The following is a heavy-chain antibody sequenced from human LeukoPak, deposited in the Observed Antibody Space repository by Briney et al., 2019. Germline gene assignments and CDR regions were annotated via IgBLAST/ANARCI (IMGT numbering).Heavy chain of an antibody. D-gene: IGHD5-24*01. CDR3: ARGDGPDAY. V-gene: IGHV3-30*04. CDR2: ISYDGSNK. Sequence: PGRSLRLSCAASGFTFSSYEMHWVRQAPGKGLEWVAAISYDGSNKFYADSVKGRFTISRDNSKNTLYLQTNSLRAEDTAVYYCARGDGPDAYWGQGTLVTVSS. J-gene: IGHJ4*02. CDR1: GFTFSSYE.